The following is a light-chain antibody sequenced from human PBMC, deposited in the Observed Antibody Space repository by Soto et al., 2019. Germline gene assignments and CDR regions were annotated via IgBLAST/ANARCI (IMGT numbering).Light chain of an antibody. J-gene: IGLJ1*01. CDR1: NSDVGGYNY. Sequence: QSVLTQPASVSGSPGQSIAISSTGTNSDVGGYNYVSWYQQHPGKAPELMIYEVSHRPSGVSNRFSGSKSDNTASLTISGLQAEDEAGYYCSSYTSISTLYVFGTGTKVT. V-gene: IGLV2-14*01. CDR2: EVS. CDR3: SSYTSISTLYV.